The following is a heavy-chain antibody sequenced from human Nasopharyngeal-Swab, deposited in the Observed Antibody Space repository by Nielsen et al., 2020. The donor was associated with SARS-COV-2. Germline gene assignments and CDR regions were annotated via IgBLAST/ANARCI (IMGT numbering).Heavy chain of an antibody. D-gene: IGHD3-22*01. CDR2: IKQDGSEK. CDR1: GFTFSSYW. CDR3: ARSLYYYYDSSGYSL. Sequence: GGSLRLSCAASGFTFSSYWMSWVRQAPGKGLEWVANIKQDGSEKYYVDSVKGRFTISRDNAKNSLYLQMNSLRAEDTVVYYCARSLYYYYDSSGYSLWGQGTLVTVSS. J-gene: IGHJ4*02. V-gene: IGHV3-7*01.